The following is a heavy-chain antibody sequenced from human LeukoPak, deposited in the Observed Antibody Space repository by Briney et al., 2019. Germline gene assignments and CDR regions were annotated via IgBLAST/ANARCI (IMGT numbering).Heavy chain of an antibody. J-gene: IGHJ4*02. CDR2: IYSGGST. CDR3: TSRTEGYCSGGSCFDFDY. CDR1: GFTVSSNY. V-gene: IGHV3-66*01. D-gene: IGHD2-15*01. Sequence: GGSLRLSCAASGFTVSSNYMSWVRQAPGKGLEWVSVIYSGGSTYYADSVKGRFTISRDNSKNTLYLQMNSLRAEDTAVYYCTSRTEGYCSGGSCFDFDYWGQGTLVTVSS.